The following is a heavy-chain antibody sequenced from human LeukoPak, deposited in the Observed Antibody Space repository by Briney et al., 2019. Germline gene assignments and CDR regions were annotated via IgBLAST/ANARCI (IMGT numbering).Heavy chain of an antibody. J-gene: IGHJ6*02. Sequence: SETLSLTCTVSGGSISSYYWSWIRQPPGKGLEWIGYIYYSGSTNYNPSLKSRVTISVDTSKNQFSLKLSSVTAADTAVYYCARGFDCSSDSCSCMDLWGQGTTVTVSS. CDR3: ARGFDCSSDSCSCMDL. V-gene: IGHV4-59*01. CDR2: IYYSGST. D-gene: IGHD2-2*01. CDR1: GGSISSYY.